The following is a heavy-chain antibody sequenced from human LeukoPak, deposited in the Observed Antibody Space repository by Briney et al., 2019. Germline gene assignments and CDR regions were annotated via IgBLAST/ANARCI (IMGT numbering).Heavy chain of an antibody. CDR2: IDISGGST. V-gene: IGHV3-23*01. D-gene: IGHD1-1*01. Sequence: QGGSLRLSCAASGFAFISHAMWWGRQAPGKGLEWVSSIDISGGSTYYTDSGEGRFTISIDNSNNTLYLQMNGLRVEDTALYYCANEVRPNDYWGQGTLVTVSS. J-gene: IGHJ4*02. CDR3: ANEVRPNDY. CDR1: GFAFISHA.